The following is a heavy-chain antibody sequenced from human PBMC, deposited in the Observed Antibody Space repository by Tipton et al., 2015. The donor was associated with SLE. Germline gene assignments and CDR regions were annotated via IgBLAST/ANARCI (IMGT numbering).Heavy chain of an antibody. Sequence: SLRLSCAASGFTFSSYAMHWVRQAPGKGLEWVAVISYDGSNKYYADSVKGRFTISRDNSKNTLYLQMNSLRAEDTAVYYCAREGVYGDHTFDYWGQGTLVTVSS. CDR3: AREGVYGDHTFDY. CDR2: ISYDGSNK. V-gene: IGHV3-30-3*01. J-gene: IGHJ4*02. CDR1: GFTFSSYA. D-gene: IGHD4-17*01.